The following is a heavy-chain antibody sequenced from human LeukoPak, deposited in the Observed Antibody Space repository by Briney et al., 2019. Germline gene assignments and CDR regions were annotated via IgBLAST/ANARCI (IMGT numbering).Heavy chain of an antibody. D-gene: IGHD2-2*01. V-gene: IGHV1-69*04. CDR3: ARALAINDIVVVPAAHAYYFDY. CDR1: GGTFSSYA. Sequence: GASVKVSCTASGGTFSSYAISWVRQAPGQGLEWMGRIIPILGIANYAQKFQGRVTITADKSTSTAYMELSSLRSEDTAVYYCARALAINDIVVVPAAHAYYFDYWGQGALVTVSS. CDR2: IIPILGIA. J-gene: IGHJ4*02.